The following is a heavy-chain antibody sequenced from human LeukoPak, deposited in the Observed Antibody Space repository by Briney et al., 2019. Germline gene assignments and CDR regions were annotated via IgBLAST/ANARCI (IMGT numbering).Heavy chain of an antibody. CDR2: IYYSGST. J-gene: IGHJ3*02. CDR1: GGSISSYY. Sequence: SETLSLTCTVSGGSISSYYWSWIRQPPGKGLEWIGYIYYSGSTNYNPSLKSRVTISVDTSKNQFSLKLSSVTAAHTAVYYCASSRDPDAFDIWGQGTMVTVSS. V-gene: IGHV4-59*01. CDR3: ASSRDPDAFDI.